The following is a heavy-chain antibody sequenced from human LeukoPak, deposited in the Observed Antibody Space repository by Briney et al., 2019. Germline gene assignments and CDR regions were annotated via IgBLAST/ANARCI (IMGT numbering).Heavy chain of an antibody. J-gene: IGHJ4*02. CDR2: ISGSGSST. V-gene: IGHV3-23*01. CDR1: GFAFSSYA. D-gene: IGHD3-16*02. CDR3: ANQSSRFLGWAYFDY. Sequence: GGSLRLSCAASGFAFSSYAMTWVRQAPGKGLEWVSAISGSGSSTYYADSVKGRFTISRDNSKNTLYLQMSSLRAEDTALYFCANQSSRFLGWAYFDYWGQGTLVTVSS.